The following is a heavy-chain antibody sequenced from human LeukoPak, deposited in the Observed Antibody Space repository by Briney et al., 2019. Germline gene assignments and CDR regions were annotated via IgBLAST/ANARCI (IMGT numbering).Heavy chain of an antibody. J-gene: IGHJ3*02. CDR3: ARSGGDAFDI. V-gene: IGHV3-23*01. D-gene: IGHD3-10*01. Sequence: PGGSLRLSCAASGFTFSSYGMHWVRQAPGKGLEWVSAISGSGGSTYYADSVRGRLTISRDNSKNTLYLQMNSLRAEDTAVYYCARSGGDAFDIWGQGTMVIVSS. CDR1: GFTFSSYG. CDR2: ISGSGGST.